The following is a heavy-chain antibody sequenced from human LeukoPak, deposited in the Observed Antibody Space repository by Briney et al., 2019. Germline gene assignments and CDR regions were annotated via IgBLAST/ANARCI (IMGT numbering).Heavy chain of an antibody. D-gene: IGHD2-15*01. CDR1: GGSISSYY. Sequence: SETLSLTCTVSGGSISSYYWSWIRQPPGKGLEWIGEINHSGSTNYNPSLKSRVTISVDTSKNQFSLKLSSVTAADTAVYYCARGRNVVVVAANNWFDPWGQGTLVTVSS. CDR3: ARGRNVVVVAANNWFDP. CDR2: INHSGST. V-gene: IGHV4-34*01. J-gene: IGHJ5*02.